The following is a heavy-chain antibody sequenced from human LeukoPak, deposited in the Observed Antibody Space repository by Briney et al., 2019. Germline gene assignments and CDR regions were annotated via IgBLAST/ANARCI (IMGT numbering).Heavy chain of an antibody. Sequence: GGSLRLSCTASGFTFSSYAMSWVRQAPGKGLEWVSAISGSGGSTYYADSVKGRFTISRDNSKNTLYLEMSSLRVEDTAIYYCAKWPEGAMDYFDYWGQGTLVTVSS. CDR1: GFTFSSYA. CDR2: ISGSGGST. V-gene: IGHV3-23*01. J-gene: IGHJ4*02. D-gene: IGHD3-16*01. CDR3: AKWPEGAMDYFDY.